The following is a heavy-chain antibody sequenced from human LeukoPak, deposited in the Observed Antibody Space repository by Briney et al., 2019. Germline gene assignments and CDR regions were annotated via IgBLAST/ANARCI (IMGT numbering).Heavy chain of an antibody. CDR2: INHSGST. CDR1: GGSFSGYY. D-gene: IGHD2-15*01. V-gene: IGHV4-34*01. J-gene: IGHJ3*02. Sequence: SETLSLTCAVYGGSFSGYYWSWIRQPPGKGLEWIWEINHSGSTNYNPSLKSRVTISVDTSKNQFSLKLSSVTAADTAVYYCSRARGSAFDNLGQGTMVTVSS. CDR3: SRARGSAFDN.